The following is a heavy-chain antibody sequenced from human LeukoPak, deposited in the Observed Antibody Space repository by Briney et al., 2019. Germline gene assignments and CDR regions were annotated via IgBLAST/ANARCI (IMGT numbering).Heavy chain of an antibody. CDR1: GFTFSTFA. CDR2: ISGSGGST. D-gene: IGHD3-22*01. Sequence: HPGGSLRLSCAASGFTFSTFAMTWVRQPPGKGLEWVSAISGSGGSTYYADSVKGRFTISRDNSKNTLYLQMNSLRAEDTAVYYCAKYRDYYDSSFDYWGQGTLVTVSS. CDR3: AKYRDYYDSSFDY. J-gene: IGHJ4*02. V-gene: IGHV3-23*01.